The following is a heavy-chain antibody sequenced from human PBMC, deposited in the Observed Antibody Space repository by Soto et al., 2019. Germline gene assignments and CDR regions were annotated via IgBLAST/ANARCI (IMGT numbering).Heavy chain of an antibody. CDR2: IYFSGST. J-gene: IGHJ6*02. D-gene: IGHD3-22*01. CDR1: GASVSSYY. Sequence: SETLSLTCAVSGASVSSYYWSWIRQPPGKGLEWIGYIYFSGSTKYNPSLMSRGTISVDKSKNQFSLKLSSVTAADTAVYYCAKSYDSSGYYYGVDVWGQGTTVTVSS. CDR3: AKSYDSSGYYYGVDV. V-gene: IGHV4-59*02.